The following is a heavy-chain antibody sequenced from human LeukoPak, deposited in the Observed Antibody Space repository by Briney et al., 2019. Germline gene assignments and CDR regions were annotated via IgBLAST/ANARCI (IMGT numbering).Heavy chain of an antibody. V-gene: IGHV1-24*01. J-gene: IGHJ4*02. CDR2: FDPEDGET. CDR1: GYTLTELS. CDR3: ATDLSGSGSYYPRY. D-gene: IGHD3-10*01. Sequence: ASVKVSCKVSGYTLTELSMHWVRQAPGKGLEWMGGFDPEDGETIYAQKFQGRVTMTEDTPTDTAYMELSSLRSEDTAVYYCATDLSGSGSYYPRYWGQGTLVTVSS.